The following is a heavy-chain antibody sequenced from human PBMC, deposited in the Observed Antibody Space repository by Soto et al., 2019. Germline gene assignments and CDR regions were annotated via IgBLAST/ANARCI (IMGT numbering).Heavy chain of an antibody. CDR3: AKDRDRDRGVITHFDY. D-gene: IGHD3-10*01. CDR1: GFTFSSYA. J-gene: IGHJ4*02. V-gene: IGHV3-23*01. Sequence: GGSLRLSCAASGFTFSSYAMSWVRQAPGKGLEWVSAISGSGGSTYYADSVKGRFTISRDNSKNTLYLQMNSLRAEDTAVYYCAKDRDRDRGVITHFDYWGQGTLVTVSS. CDR2: ISGSGGST.